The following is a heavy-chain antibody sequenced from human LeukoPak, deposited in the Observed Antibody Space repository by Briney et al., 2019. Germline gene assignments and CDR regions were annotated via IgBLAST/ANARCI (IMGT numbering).Heavy chain of an antibody. CDR1: GYTFSNYW. CDR2: IYPGGSQT. CDR3: TRIGDQHAFDI. Sequence: GESLKISCSASGYTFSNYWIGWVRQMPRGGLEWMGIIYPGGSQTTYSPSREGHVTISADKSINVAYLERSTLEAADSAMYFCTRIGDQHAFDIWGQGTMVTVSS. V-gene: IGHV5-51*01. D-gene: IGHD2/OR15-2a*01. J-gene: IGHJ3*02.